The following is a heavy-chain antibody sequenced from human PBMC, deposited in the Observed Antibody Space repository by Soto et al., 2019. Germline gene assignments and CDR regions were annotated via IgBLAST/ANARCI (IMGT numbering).Heavy chain of an antibody. Sequence: EVQLLESGGGLVQPGGSLRLSCAASGLTFSSYAMNWVRQAPGKGLEWVSGISYSGDSTYYADSVRGRFTISRDNSKNTLYLQMNSLRAEDTATYYCANLNWNYGLGAFGIWGQGTMVTVSS. J-gene: IGHJ3*02. D-gene: IGHD1-7*01. V-gene: IGHV3-23*01. CDR3: ANLNWNYGLGAFGI. CDR1: GLTFSSYA. CDR2: ISYSGDST.